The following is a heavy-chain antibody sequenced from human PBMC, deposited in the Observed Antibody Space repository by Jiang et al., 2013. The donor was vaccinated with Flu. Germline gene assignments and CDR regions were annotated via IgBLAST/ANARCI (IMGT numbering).Heavy chain of an antibody. Sequence: GASVRVSCKASGYTFTTHAIHWVRWPPDTGLSGWDGSALALVTQNIHRSSRGRVTITRDRSASTAYMELNRLRSEDTAVYFCARGIGYSSGWTGDYFDQWGQGTLVTVSS. J-gene: IGHJ4*02. CDR3: ARGIGYSSGWTGDYFDQ. CDR2: SALALVT. D-gene: IGHD6-19*01. CDR1: GYTFTTHA. V-gene: IGHV1-3*04.